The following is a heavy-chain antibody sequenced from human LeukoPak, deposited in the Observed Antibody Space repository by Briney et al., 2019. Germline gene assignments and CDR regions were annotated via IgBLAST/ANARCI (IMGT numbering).Heavy chain of an antibody. Sequence: GGSLRLSCAASGFTFNTYSMNWVRQAPGKGLAWVSRIRTDGGTKYYADSVKGRFTVSRDNARNTLYLQMDSLRVDDTAVYYCARDWAWGGFDHWGQGTLVTVSS. CDR3: ARDWAWGGFDH. D-gene: IGHD3-16*01. J-gene: IGHJ4*02. V-gene: IGHV3-74*01. CDR1: GFTFNTYS. CDR2: IRTDGGTK.